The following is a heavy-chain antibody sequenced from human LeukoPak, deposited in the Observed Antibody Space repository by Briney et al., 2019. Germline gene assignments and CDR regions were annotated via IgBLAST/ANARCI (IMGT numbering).Heavy chain of an antibody. CDR2: IYHTGST. CDR3: AREGRNYYDSSGYVADGMDF. D-gene: IGHD3-22*01. CDR1: GGSVSIGIYY. Sequence: SETLSLTCTVSGGSVSIGIYYCSWIRQPPGKGLEWIGYIYHTGSTNYNPSLKSRVTISVDTSKKQVSLKLRSVTAADTAVYYCAREGRNYYDSSGYVADGMDFWGQGTTVTVSS. J-gene: IGHJ6*02. V-gene: IGHV4-61*01.